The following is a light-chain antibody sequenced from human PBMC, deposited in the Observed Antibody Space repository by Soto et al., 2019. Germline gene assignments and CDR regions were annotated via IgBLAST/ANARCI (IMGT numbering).Light chain of an antibody. J-gene: IGKJ2*01. V-gene: IGKV3-15*01. CDR1: QSVSSN. CDR2: GVS. Sequence: EIVMTQSPATLSVSPGERATLSRRASQSVSSNLAWYQQKPGQAPRLLIYGVSTRATGIPARFSGSGSGTEFTLTISSLQSEDFAVYYCQQYNNWPPYTFGQGTKLEIK. CDR3: QQYNNWPPYT.